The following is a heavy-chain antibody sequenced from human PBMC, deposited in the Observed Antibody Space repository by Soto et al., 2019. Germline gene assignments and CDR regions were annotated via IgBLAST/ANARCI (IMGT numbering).Heavy chain of an antibody. J-gene: IGHJ5*02. D-gene: IGHD3-3*01. CDR3: AREVYYDFWSGYSPNWFDP. V-gene: IGHV3-74*01. CDR2: INSDGSST. CDR1: GFTFSSYW. Sequence: GGSLRLSCAASGFTFSSYWMHWVRQAPGKGLVWVSRINSDGSSTSYADSVKVRFTISRDNAKNTLYLQMNSLRAEDTAVYYCAREVYYDFWSGYSPNWFDPWGQGTLVTVSS.